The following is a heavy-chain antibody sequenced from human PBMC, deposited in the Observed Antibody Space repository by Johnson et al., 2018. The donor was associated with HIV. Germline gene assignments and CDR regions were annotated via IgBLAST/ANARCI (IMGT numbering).Heavy chain of an antibody. CDR3: ARVFRDYYDSRVDSYDAFDI. CDR1: GFTFDDYG. D-gene: IGHD3-22*01. CDR2: INWDGDRT. J-gene: IGHJ3*02. Sequence: VQLVESGGGVERPGGSLRLSCATSGFTFDDYGMSWVRQVPGKGLEWVSGINWDGDRTGYADSVKGRFTISRDKAKTSLYLQMNSLRADDTAVYYCARVFRDYYDSRVDSYDAFDIWGQGTMVTVSS. V-gene: IGHV3-20*04.